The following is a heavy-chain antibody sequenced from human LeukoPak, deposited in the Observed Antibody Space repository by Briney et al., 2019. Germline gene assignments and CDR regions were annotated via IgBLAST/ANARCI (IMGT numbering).Heavy chain of an antibody. V-gene: IGHV3-23*01. J-gene: IGHJ4*02. Sequence: GGSLRLSCAASGFTFSSYSMNWVRQAPGKGLEWVSAISGSGGSTYYADSVKGRFTISRDNSKNTLYLQMNSLRAEDTAVYYCAKAGAVVVVAAKYFDYWGQGTLVTVSS. CDR3: AKAGAVVVVAAKYFDY. CDR2: ISGSGGST. CDR1: GFTFSSYS. D-gene: IGHD2-15*01.